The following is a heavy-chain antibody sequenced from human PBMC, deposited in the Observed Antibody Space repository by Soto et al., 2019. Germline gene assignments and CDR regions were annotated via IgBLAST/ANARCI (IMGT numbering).Heavy chain of an antibody. CDR3: ARDFNDFWSGSPWCAFDI. J-gene: IGHJ3*02. CDR2: ISTYNGNT. V-gene: IGHV1-18*04. D-gene: IGHD3-3*01. Sequence: QVQLVQSGAEVKNPGASVKVSCKASGYTFTSYGISWVRQAPGQGLEWMAWISTYNGNTNYAQKLQGRVIMTTDTSTSTAYRGLRSLRSDDTAVYYCARDFNDFWSGSPWCAFDIWGQGNMVTVSS. CDR1: GYTFTSYG.